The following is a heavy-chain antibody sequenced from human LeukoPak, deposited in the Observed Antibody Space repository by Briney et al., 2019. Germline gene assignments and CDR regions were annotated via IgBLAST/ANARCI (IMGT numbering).Heavy chain of an antibody. CDR2: INHSGST. V-gene: IGHV4-34*01. CDR1: GESFSGYY. D-gene: IGHD3-22*01. J-gene: IGHJ3*02. Sequence: SETLSLTCAVYGESFSGYYWSWIRQPPGKGLEWIGEINHSGSTNYNPSLESRVTISVDTSKNQFSLKLSSVTTADTAVYYCARRQYYYDSSDAFDIWGQGTMVTVSS. CDR3: ARRQYYYDSSDAFDI.